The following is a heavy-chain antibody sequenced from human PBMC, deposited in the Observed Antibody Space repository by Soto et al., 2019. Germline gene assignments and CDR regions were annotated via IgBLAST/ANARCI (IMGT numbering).Heavy chain of an antibody. CDR3: ARSVVVVAAGPYYGMDV. CDR1: GGSISSYY. Sequence: QVQLQESGPGLVKPSETLSLTCTVSGGSISSYYWSWIRQPPGKGLEWIGYIYYSGSTNYNPSLKSRVTISVDTSKNQFSLKLSSVTAADTAVYYCARSVVVVAAGPYYGMDVWGQGTTVTVSS. J-gene: IGHJ6*02. V-gene: IGHV4-59*01. D-gene: IGHD2-15*01. CDR2: IYYSGST.